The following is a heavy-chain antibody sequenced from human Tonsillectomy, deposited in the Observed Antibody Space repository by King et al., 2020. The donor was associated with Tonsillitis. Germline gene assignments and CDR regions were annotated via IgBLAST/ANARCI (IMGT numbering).Heavy chain of an antibody. Sequence: QLQESGPGVVKPSETLSLTCTVSGVSISSSDHYWAWIRQPPGKGLEWIGCMDYSGTIFSNPSLKSRITISGGTSANRFSLKLSSLTAADTAVYFCATYVSGSFDYWGQGALVTVSS. CDR2: MDYSGTI. J-gene: IGHJ4*02. CDR1: GVSISSSDHY. D-gene: IGHD1-26*01. CDR3: ATYVSGSFDY. V-gene: IGHV4-39*01.